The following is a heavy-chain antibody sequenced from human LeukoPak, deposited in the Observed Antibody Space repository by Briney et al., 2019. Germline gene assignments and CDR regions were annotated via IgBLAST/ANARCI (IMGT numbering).Heavy chain of an antibody. CDR2: IKQDGSEK. Sequence: GGSLRLSCAASGFTFSSYWMSWVRQASGKGLEWVANIKQDGSEKYYVDSVKGRFTISRDNAKNSLYLQMNSLRAEDTAVYYCAAAYDFWSGYYFPPVWGYMDVWGKGTTVTVSS. J-gene: IGHJ6*03. D-gene: IGHD3-3*01. V-gene: IGHV3-7*01. CDR3: AAAYDFWSGYYFPPVWGYMDV. CDR1: GFTFSSYW.